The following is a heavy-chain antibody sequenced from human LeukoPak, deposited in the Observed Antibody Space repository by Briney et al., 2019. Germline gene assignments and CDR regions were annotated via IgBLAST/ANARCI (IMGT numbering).Heavy chain of an antibody. V-gene: IGHV3-66*01. CDR2: INSGGTT. CDR1: GFTVSSNF. J-gene: IGHJ4*02. D-gene: IGHD1-14*01. Sequence: GGSLRLSCAASGFTVSSNFMSWVRQAPGKGLEWVSVINSGGTTYYADSVKGRFTISRDNSKNTLYLQMDSLSAEDTAVYYCARYAGSDWGQGTLVTVSS. CDR3: ARYAGSD.